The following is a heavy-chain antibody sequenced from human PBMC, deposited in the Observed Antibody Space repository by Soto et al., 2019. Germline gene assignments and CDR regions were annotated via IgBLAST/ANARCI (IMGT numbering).Heavy chain of an antibody. CDR3: AGKDGDYEFDY. J-gene: IGHJ4*02. Sequence: SETLSLTCTVSGGSISSSSYYWGWIRQPPGKGLEWIGSIYYSGSTYYNPSLKSRVTISVDTSKNQFSLKLSSVTAADTAVYYCAGKDGDYEFDYWGQGTLVTVSS. V-gene: IGHV4-39*01. CDR2: IYYSGST. CDR1: GGSISSSSYY. D-gene: IGHD4-17*01.